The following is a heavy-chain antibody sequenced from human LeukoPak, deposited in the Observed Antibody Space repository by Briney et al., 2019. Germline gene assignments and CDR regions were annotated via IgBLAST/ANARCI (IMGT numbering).Heavy chain of an antibody. V-gene: IGHV1-69*05. Sequence: ASVKVSCKASGGTFSSYAISWVRQAPGQGLEWMGGIIPIFGTANYAQKFQGRVTITRDTSASTAYMELSSLRSEDTAVYYCARALGYGDYPDAFDIWGQGTMVTVSS. CDR1: GGTFSSYA. D-gene: IGHD4-17*01. CDR2: IIPIFGTA. J-gene: IGHJ3*02. CDR3: ARALGYGDYPDAFDI.